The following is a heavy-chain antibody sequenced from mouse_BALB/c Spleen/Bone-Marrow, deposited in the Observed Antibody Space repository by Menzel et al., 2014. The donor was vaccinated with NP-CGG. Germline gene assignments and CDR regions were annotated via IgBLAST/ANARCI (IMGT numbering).Heavy chain of an antibody. CDR1: GFSLTSYG. CDR3: AKQDYYRYDYAMDY. Sequence: VKVVESGTGLVAPSQSLSITCTVSGFSLTSYGVVWVRQPPGKGLEWLGVIWGDGSTNYHSALISRLSISKDNSKSQVFLKLNSLQTDDTATYYCAKQDYYRYDYAMDYWGQGTPVTVSS. J-gene: IGHJ4*01. CDR2: IWGDGST. V-gene: IGHV2-3*01. D-gene: IGHD2-14*01.